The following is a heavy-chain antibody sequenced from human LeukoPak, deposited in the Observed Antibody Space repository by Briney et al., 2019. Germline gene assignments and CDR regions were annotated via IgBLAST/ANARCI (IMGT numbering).Heavy chain of an antibody. CDR1: GFTVSSYG. D-gene: IGHD2-2*01. CDR2: FSGTASGGGQDDA. V-gene: IGHV3-23*01. J-gene: IGHJ4*02. Sequence: PGGSLRLSCAASGFTVSSYGMTWVRQAPGKGLEWVSSFSGTASGGGQDDADYAGSVKARFTISRDNSKNTLYLQMNSLRAEDTAVYYCATDRHYGTSWYGAADFWGQGTLVTVSS. CDR3: ATDRHYGTSWYGAADF.